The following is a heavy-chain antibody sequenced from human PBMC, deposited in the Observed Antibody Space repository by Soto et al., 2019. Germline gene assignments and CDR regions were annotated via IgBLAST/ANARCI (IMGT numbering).Heavy chain of an antibody. D-gene: IGHD2-15*01. CDR2: INPEGNAK. Sequence: GGSLRLSCSGFGFSINTYWMNWIRQTPGKGLEWVANINPEGNAKTYVDPVKGRFFVSRDNTRNSLDLQMTSLRVEDSAVYFCAAWDISNIWGQGILVTVSS. CDR1: GFSINTYW. J-gene: IGHJ4*02. V-gene: IGHV3-7*01. CDR3: AAWDISNI.